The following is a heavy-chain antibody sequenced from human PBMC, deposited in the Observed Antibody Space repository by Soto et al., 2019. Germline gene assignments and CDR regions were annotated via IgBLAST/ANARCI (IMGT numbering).Heavy chain of an antibody. Sequence: ASVKVSCKASGYTFTSYGISWVRQAPGQGLEWMGWISAYNGNTNYAQKLQGRVTMTTDTSTSTAYRELRSLRSDDTAGYYCARVHSGGTAPPPKSDSWGRGPLVTVSS. CDR3: ARVHSGGTAPPPKSDS. V-gene: IGHV1-18*01. CDR1: GYTFTSYG. J-gene: IGHJ5*01. CDR2: ISAYNGNT. D-gene: IGHD2-15*01.